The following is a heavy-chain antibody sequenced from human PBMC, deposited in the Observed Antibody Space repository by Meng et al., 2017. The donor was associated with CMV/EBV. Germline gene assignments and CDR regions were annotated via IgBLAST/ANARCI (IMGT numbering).Heavy chain of an antibody. CDR1: WFSTGTSGVG. CDR2: IDWDDDK. J-gene: IGHJ4*02. Sequence: SLNESGPTLVKPTPNRTPTRTLPWFSTGTSGVGGGCTRQPPGKALELLALIDWDDDKRYGPSLKSRPTITKDTSKNQVFLTMTNMDPVDTATYYCAHRHCGGDCYPLNYFDYWGQGTLVTVSS. CDR3: AHRHCGGDCYPLNYFDY. D-gene: IGHD2-21*02. V-gene: IGHV2-5*06.